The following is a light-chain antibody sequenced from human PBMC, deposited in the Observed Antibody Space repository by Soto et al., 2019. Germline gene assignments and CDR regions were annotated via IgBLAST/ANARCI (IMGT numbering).Light chain of an antibody. J-gene: IGKJ2*01. CDR3: QQYGSSPPYT. CDR2: GSS. Sequence: EIVLTQSPGTLSLSPGERATLSCRASQSVSGNYLAWYQQKPRQSPRLLIYGSSDRATGIPDRFSGSGSGTDFTLTITRAEPDDFAVYYCQQYGSSPPYTFGQGAKLEIK. V-gene: IGKV3-20*01. CDR1: QSVSGNY.